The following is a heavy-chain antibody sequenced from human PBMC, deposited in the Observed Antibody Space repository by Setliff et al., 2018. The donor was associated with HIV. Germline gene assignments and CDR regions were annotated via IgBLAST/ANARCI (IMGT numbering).Heavy chain of an antibody. CDR1: GYTFTGYY. Sequence: ASVKVSCKASGYTFTGYYMHWVRQAPGQGLEWMGRINPNSGGTNYAQKFQGGVTMTRDTSISTAYMELSRLRSDDTAVYYCARDSRGVVTLNWYFDLWGRGTLVTVSS. CDR3: ARDSRGVVTLNWYFDL. D-gene: IGHD2-21*02. V-gene: IGHV1-2*06. CDR2: INPNSGGT. J-gene: IGHJ2*01.